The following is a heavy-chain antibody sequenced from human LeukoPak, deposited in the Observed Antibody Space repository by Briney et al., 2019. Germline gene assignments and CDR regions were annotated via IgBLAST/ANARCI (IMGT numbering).Heavy chain of an antibody. CDR1: GGTFSSYA. D-gene: IGHD2-2*01. Sequence: SVKVSCKASGGTFSSYAISWVRQAPGQGLEWMGGIIPIFGTANYAQKFQGRVTITADKSTSTAYMELSGLRSEDTAVYYCAREEKYQLLWEWFDPWGQGTLVTVSS. CDR2: IIPIFGTA. CDR3: AREEKYQLLWEWFDP. J-gene: IGHJ5*02. V-gene: IGHV1-69*06.